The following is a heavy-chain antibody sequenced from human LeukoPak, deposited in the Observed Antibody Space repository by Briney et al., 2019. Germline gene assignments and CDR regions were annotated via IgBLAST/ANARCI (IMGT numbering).Heavy chain of an antibody. D-gene: IGHD2-15*01. Sequence: NPSETLSLTCTVSGGSISSYYWSWIRQPPGKGLEWIGYINYSGSTNYNPSLKSRVTISVDTSKNQFSLKLSSVTAADTAVYYCAGRLAATYNYWGQGTLVTVSS. V-gene: IGHV4-59*08. CDR3: AGRLAATYNY. J-gene: IGHJ4*02. CDR2: INYSGST. CDR1: GGSISSYY.